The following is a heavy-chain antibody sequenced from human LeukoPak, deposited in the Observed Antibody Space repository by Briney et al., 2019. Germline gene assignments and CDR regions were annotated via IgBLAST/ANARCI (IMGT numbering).Heavy chain of an antibody. CDR2: ISSSSSYI. CDR1: GFTFSSYS. D-gene: IGHD3-10*01. Sequence: GGSLRLSXAASGFTFSSYSMNWVRQPPGKGLEWVSSISSSSSYIYYADSVKGRFTISRDNAKNSLYLQMNSLRAEDTAVYYCARDRLYYYGSGSYSSFWGQGTLVTVSS. CDR3: ARDRLYYYGSGSYSSF. V-gene: IGHV3-21*01. J-gene: IGHJ4*02.